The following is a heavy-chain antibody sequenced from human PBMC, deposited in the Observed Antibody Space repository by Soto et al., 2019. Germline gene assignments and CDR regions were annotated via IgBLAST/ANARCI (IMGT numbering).Heavy chain of an antibody. V-gene: IGHV3-48*02. CDR2: ISSSSNTI. D-gene: IGHD3-3*01. CDR3: ARVIWSGYLTSDY. CDR1: GFTFSTSS. Sequence: EVQLVESGGGLGQPGGSLRLSCVVSGFTFSTSSMNWVRQAPGKGLEWVSYISSSSNTIYADSVKGRFTISRDNAKNSLYLQTSSLRDEDTAVYYWARVIWSGYLTSDYWGQGTLVTVSS. J-gene: IGHJ4*02.